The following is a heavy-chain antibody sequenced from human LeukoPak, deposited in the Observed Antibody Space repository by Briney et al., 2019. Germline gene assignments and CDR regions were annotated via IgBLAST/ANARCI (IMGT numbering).Heavy chain of an antibody. V-gene: IGHV1-2*02. J-gene: IGHJ4*02. CDR1: GYTFTRYQ. CDR2: INPNSGAT. Sequence: GASVKVSCKASGYTFTRYQVHWVRQAPGQGREGMGWINPNSGATNYAQEFQGRVTMTRDTSIGTAYMELSRLRSDDTAVYYCARDYYGSGSYSTDYWGQGTLVTVSS. D-gene: IGHD3-10*01. CDR3: ARDYYGSGSYSTDY.